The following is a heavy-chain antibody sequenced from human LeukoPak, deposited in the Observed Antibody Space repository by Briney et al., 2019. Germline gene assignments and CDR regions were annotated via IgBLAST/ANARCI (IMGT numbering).Heavy chain of an antibody. CDR3: ARLYRWFGELSL. CDR1: GGSISSYY. J-gene: IGHJ4*02. V-gene: IGHV4-59*08. D-gene: IGHD3-10*01. CDR2: IYYSGST. Sequence: TSETLSLTCTVSGGSISSYYWSWIRQPPGKGLEWIGYIYYSGSTNYNPSLKSRVTISVDTSKNQFSLKLSSVTAADTAVYYCARLYRWFGELSLWGQGTLVTVSS.